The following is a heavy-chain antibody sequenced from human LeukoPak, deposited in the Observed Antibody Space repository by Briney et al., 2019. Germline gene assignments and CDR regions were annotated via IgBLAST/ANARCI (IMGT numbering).Heavy chain of an antibody. CDR3: AKEERDYYYMDV. CDR1: GFTFSSYA. J-gene: IGHJ6*03. D-gene: IGHD1-26*01. V-gene: IGHV3-30*04. Sequence: PGGSLRLSCAASGFTFSSYAMHWVRQAPGKGLEWVAVISYDGSNKYYADSVKGRFTISRDNSKNTLYLQMNSLRAEDTAVYYCAKEERDYYYMDVWGKGTTVTVSS. CDR2: ISYDGSNK.